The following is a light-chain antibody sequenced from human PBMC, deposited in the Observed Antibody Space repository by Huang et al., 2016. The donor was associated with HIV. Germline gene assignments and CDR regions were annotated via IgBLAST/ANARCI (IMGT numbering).Light chain of an antibody. J-gene: IGKJ1*01. CDR1: RDISTF. V-gene: IGKV1-27*01. Sequence: MTQSPPSLSASIGDRVTLTCRASRDISTFLDWYQQKPGKPPRLLIYAASILHSGVPSRFSGGGSGTNFTLTVSSLQPEDVANYYCQKYGSAPRTFGQGTKLEL. CDR3: QKYGSAPRT. CDR2: AAS.